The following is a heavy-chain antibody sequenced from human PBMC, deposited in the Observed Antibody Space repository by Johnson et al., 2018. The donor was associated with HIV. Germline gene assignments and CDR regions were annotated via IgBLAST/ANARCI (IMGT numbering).Heavy chain of an antibody. V-gene: IGHV3-66*01. D-gene: IGHD3-22*01. CDR1: GFTVSSNY. J-gene: IGHJ3*02. CDR2: IYSGGST. Sequence: VQLVESGGGVEQPGGSLRLSCAASGFTVSSNYMSWVRQAPGKGLEWVSVIYSGGSTYYADSVKGRFTISSDNSKNTLSLQMDSLRPEDTAVYYCARFLGYYDSDGYYFGDAYDNWGQGTMVTVSA. CDR3: ARFLGYYDSDGYYFGDAYDN.